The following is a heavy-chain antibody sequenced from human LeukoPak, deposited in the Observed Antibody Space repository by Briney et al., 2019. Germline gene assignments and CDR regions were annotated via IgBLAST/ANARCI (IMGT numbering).Heavy chain of an antibody. CDR1: GASMPGYH. V-gene: IGHV4-59*01. Sequence: PSETLSLTCTVSGASMPGYHWTWIRQPPGKGLEYIGYVYNSGTTFYNPSLKSRVTISADMSKTQFSLKLSSVTAADTAVYYCARTYGSGSPTFDWGQGTLVTVSS. CDR2: VYNSGTT. CDR3: ARTYGSGSPTFD. J-gene: IGHJ4*02. D-gene: IGHD3-10*01.